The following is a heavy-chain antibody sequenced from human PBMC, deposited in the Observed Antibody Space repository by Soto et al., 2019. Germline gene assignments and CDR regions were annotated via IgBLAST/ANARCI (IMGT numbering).Heavy chain of an antibody. Sequence: EVQLVESGGGLVQPGRSLRLSCTASGFTFGDYAMSWFRQAPGKGLEWVGFIRTKAYGGTTEYAASVKGRFTISRDDSISIAYLQMNSLKTEDTAVYYCTRATRGDCSGGSCYNLYYFYMDVWGKGTTVTVSS. CDR2: IRTKAYGGTT. J-gene: IGHJ6*03. V-gene: IGHV3-49*03. CDR1: GFTFGDYA. D-gene: IGHD2-15*01. CDR3: TRATRGDCSGGSCYNLYYFYMDV.